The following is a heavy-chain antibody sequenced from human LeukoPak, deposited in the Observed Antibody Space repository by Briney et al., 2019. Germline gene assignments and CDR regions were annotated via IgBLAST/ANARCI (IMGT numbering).Heavy chain of an antibody. Sequence: PGGSLRLSCAASGFTFSRYEMNWVRQAPGKGLERVSYISSSGTTIYYADSVKGRFTISRDNAKNSLFLLMNSLRPEDTAVYCCAPYGDYFDYWGQGTLVTVSS. V-gene: IGHV3-48*03. D-gene: IGHD4-17*01. CDR3: APYGDYFDY. CDR2: ISSSGTTI. J-gene: IGHJ4*02. CDR1: GFTFSRYE.